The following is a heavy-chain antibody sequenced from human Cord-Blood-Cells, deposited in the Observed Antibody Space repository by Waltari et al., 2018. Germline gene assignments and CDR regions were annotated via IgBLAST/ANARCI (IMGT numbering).Heavy chain of an antibody. CDR3: AKDFGLCSSTSCYLSAFDI. J-gene: IGHJ3*02. CDR1: GFTFSSYG. V-gene: IGHV3-30*02. D-gene: IGHD2-2*01. Sequence: QVQLVESGGGVVQPGGSLRLSCAASGFTFSSYGMHWVRQAPGKGLEWVAFIRYDGSNKYDAYSVKGRFTISRDNSKNTLYLQMNSLRAEDTAVYYCAKDFGLCSSTSCYLSAFDIWGQGTMVTVSS. CDR2: IRYDGSNK.